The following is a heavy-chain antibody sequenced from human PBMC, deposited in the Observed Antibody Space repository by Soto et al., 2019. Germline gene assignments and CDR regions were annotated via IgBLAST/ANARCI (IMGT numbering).Heavy chain of an antibody. CDR2: IFYLGSS. CDR1: GDSIISSDFY. Sequence: SETLSLTCTVSGDSIISSDFYWGWVRQPPGKGLEWIGSIFYLGSSYYNPSPKSRVTMSVDTSKNQFSLRLRSVTAADTALYFCARHSLALRKNNWFDPWGQGIMVTVSS. D-gene: IGHD3-3*02. CDR3: ARHSLALRKNNWFDP. V-gene: IGHV4-39*01. J-gene: IGHJ5*02.